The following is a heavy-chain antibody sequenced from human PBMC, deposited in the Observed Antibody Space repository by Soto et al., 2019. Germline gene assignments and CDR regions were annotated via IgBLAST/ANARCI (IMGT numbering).Heavy chain of an antibody. D-gene: IGHD6-6*01. Sequence: GESLKISCKGSGYSFTSYWIGWVRQMPGKGLEWMGIIYPGDSDTRYSPSFQGQVTISADKSISTAYLQWSSLKASDTAMYYCARHLIAARLYYYGMDVWGQGTTVTVSS. CDR2: IYPGDSDT. V-gene: IGHV5-51*01. CDR1: GYSFTSYW. J-gene: IGHJ6*02. CDR3: ARHLIAARLYYYGMDV.